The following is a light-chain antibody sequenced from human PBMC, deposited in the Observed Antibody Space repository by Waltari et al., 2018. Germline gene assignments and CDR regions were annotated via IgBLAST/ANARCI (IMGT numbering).Light chain of an antibody. J-gene: IGKJ4*01. CDR3: QQYNNWPPLT. Sequence: EIVMTQSPATLSVSPGERVTPSPMARQRVSSNLAWYQQKPGQAPRPLIYDSSTRATGTAARFSGSGSGTEFTLTITGLQSEDFALYYCQQYNNWPPLTFGGGTKVEIK. CDR2: DSS. V-gene: IGKV3-15*01. CDR1: QRVSSN.